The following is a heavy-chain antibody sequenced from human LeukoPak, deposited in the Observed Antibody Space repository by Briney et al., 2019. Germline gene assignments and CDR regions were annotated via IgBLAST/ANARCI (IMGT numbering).Heavy chain of an antibody. Sequence: TGGSLRLSCAASGFTFSSYWMHWVRQAPGKGLVWVSRINSDGSTTTYADSVKGRFTISRDNAKNTLYLQMNSLRAEDTAVYYCARVDNDYGDFLQINPWGQGTLVTVSS. D-gene: IGHD4-17*01. V-gene: IGHV3-74*01. CDR3: ARVDNDYGDFLQINP. J-gene: IGHJ5*02. CDR1: GFTFSSYW. CDR2: INSDGSTT.